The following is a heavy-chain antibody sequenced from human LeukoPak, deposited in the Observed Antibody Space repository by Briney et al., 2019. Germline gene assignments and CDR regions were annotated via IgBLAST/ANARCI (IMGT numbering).Heavy chain of an antibody. CDR1: GGSISSSSYY. CDR2: IYYSGST. Sequence: SETLSLTCTVSGGSISSSSYYWGWFRQPPGRGLEWIGSIYYSGSTYYNPSLKSRVTISVDTSKNQFSLKLSSVTAADTAVYYCARDRGAAAGIDYWGQGTLVTVSS. D-gene: IGHD6-13*01. V-gene: IGHV4-39*07. J-gene: IGHJ4*02. CDR3: ARDRGAAAGIDY.